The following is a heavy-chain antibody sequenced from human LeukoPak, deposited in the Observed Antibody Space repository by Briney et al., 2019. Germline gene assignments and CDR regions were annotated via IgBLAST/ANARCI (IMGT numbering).Heavy chain of an antibody. Sequence: PGRSLRLSCAASGFTFTNYWMHWVRQAPGKGLVWVSRIHSDGSSTNYADSVTGRFTISRDNAKNTLYLQMNSLRAEDTAVYYCARDDAAAGIIFDSWGQGTLVTVSS. CDR3: ARDDAAAGIIFDS. V-gene: IGHV3-74*01. J-gene: IGHJ4*02. D-gene: IGHD6-13*01. CDR2: IHSDGSST. CDR1: GFTFTNYW.